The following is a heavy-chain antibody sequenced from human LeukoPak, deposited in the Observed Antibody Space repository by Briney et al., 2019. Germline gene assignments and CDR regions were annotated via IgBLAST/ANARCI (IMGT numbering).Heavy chain of an antibody. J-gene: IGHJ5*02. CDR2: IYPGGSDT. CDR3: ARHRRKQQLVLVNWNDRGKAWFDP. V-gene: IGHV5-51*01. D-gene: IGHD6-13*01. CDR1: GYSFTSYW. Sequence: GESLKISCKGSGYSFTSYWIGWVRQMPGKGLGGMGVIYPGGSDTRYRPSFQGQVTISADKSINTAYLQWSSLKASDTAMYYCARHRRKQQLVLVNWNDRGKAWFDPWGQGTLVTVSS.